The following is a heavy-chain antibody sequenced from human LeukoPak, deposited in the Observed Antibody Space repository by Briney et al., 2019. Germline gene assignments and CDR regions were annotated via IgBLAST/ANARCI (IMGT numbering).Heavy chain of an antibody. CDR1: GYTFSGYY. CDR2: INPNSGGT. Sequence: ASVKISCKASGYTFSGYYMHWVLQAPGQGLEWVGWINPNSGGTNYAQKFQGRVTMTRDTSISTAYMELSRLLSGDTAVYYCARGKTMVYCGGDCYRFDNWGQGTLVTVSS. CDR3: ARGKTMVYCGGDCYRFDN. J-gene: IGHJ4*02. D-gene: IGHD2-21*02. V-gene: IGHV1-2*02.